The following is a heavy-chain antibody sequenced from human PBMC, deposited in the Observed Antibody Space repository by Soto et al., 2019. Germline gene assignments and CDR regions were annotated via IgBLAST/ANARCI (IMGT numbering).Heavy chain of an antibody. CDR2: IYSGGRT. CDR1: GFTVSSNY. CDR3: ARGTPRGIDY. Sequence: EVQLVETGGGLIQPGGSLRLSCAASGFTVSSNYMSWVRQAPGKGLEWVSVIYSGGRTYYADSVKGGLTIPRGNSKNTLYLQMNGLRAEDTAVYYCARGTPRGIDYWGQGTLVTVSS. D-gene: IGHD3-10*01. V-gene: IGHV3-53*02. J-gene: IGHJ4*02.